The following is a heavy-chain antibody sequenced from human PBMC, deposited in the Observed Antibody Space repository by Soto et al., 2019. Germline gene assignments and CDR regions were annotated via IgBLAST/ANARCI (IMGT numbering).Heavy chain of an antibody. CDR1: GFTFDDYA. V-gene: IGHV3-9*01. J-gene: IGHJ4*02. CDR3: AKGARLTPAGRIVY. CDR2: ISWNSGSI. D-gene: IGHD6-13*01. Sequence: GGSLRLSCAASGFTFDDYAMHWVRQAPGKGLEWVSGISWNSGSIGYADSVKGRFTISRDNAKNSLYLQMNSLRAEDTALYYCAKGARLTPAGRIVYWGQGTLVTVSS.